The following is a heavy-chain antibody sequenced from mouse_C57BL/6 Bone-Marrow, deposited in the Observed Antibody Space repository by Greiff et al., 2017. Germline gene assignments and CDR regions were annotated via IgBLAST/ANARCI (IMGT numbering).Heavy chain of an antibody. CDR3: ARSNYYGSSYWYFDV. CDR1: GYTFTSYW. J-gene: IGHJ1*03. D-gene: IGHD1-1*01. CDR2: IDPSDSYT. Sequence: QVQLQQSGAELVRPGTSVKLSCKASGYTFTSYWMHWVKQRPGQGLEWIGVIDPSDSYTNYNEKFKGKATLTVDTSSSTAYMQLSRLTSEDSAVYYGARSNYYGSSYWYFDVWGTGTTVTVSS. V-gene: IGHV1-59*01.